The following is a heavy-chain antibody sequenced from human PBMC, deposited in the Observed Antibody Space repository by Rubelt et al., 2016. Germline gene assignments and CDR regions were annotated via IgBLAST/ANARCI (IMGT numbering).Heavy chain of an antibody. Sequence: QVQLVESGGGVVQPGGSLRLSCAASGFTFSSYGMHWVRQAPGKGLEWVAFIRYDGSNKYYADSVKGRFTISRDNSKSTLYLQMNSLRAEDTAVYYCAKPARLDYGINAEYFQHWGQGTLVTVSS. CDR1: GFTFSSYG. V-gene: IGHV3-30*02. J-gene: IGHJ1*01. CDR2: IRYDGSNK. CDR3: AKPARLDYGINAEYFQH. D-gene: IGHD4-17*01.